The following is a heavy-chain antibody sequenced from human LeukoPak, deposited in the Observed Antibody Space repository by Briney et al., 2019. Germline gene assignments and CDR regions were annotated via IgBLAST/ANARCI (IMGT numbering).Heavy chain of an antibody. Sequence: GGSLRLSCAASGFTFSDAWMNWVRQAPGKGLEWVGRIKSNNEGGTTDYAAPVKGRFTISRDDSKNTLYLQMNSLKTEDIAVYHCTTSKAIFGDFDYWGQGTLVTVSS. D-gene: IGHD3-3*01. V-gene: IGHV3-15*01. CDR1: GFTFSDAW. CDR2: IKSNNEGGTT. J-gene: IGHJ4*02. CDR3: TTSKAIFGDFDY.